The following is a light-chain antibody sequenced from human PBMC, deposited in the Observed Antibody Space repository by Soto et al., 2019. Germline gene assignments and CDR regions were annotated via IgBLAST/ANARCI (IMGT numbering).Light chain of an antibody. J-gene: IGKJ3*01. Sequence: DIQMTQSPSTLSASVGDRVTITCRASQSISSWLAWYQQKPGKAPKLLIYKASSLESGVPSRFSGSGSKTEITLTISSLQPDDFATYYCQQSFTFGPGTKVDIK. CDR3: QQSFT. V-gene: IGKV1-5*03. CDR2: KAS. CDR1: QSISSW.